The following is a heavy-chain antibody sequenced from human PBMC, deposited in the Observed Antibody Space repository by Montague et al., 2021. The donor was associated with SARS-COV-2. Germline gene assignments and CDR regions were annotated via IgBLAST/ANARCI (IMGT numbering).Heavy chain of an antibody. Sequence: SETLSLTCTVSGGSISSSNYYWDWIRQPPGKGLEWIGSIYDSGSTYYXXXLKSRVTISVDTSKNHFSLKLSSVTAADTAAYYCARRGRKLLPVATTIGGFDIWGQGTMVTVSS. CDR1: GGSISSSNYY. CDR2: IYDSGST. V-gene: IGHV4-39*02. J-gene: IGHJ3*02. CDR3: ARRGRKLLPVATTIGGFDI. D-gene: IGHD5-12*01.